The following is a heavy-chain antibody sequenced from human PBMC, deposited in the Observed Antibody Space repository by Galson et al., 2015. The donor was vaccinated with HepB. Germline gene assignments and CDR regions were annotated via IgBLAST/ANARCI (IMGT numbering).Heavy chain of an antibody. CDR1: GYTFSGYY. Sequence: SVKVSCKASGYTFSGYYLHWARQAPGQGLEWVGWINPNGGATNYAQKFQGRVTMTRDTSITTAFLELSRLTSDDAAVYYCARQGSSWSSSDFDLWGQGTLLIVSS. CDR2: INPNGGAT. CDR3: ARQGSSWSSSDFDL. D-gene: IGHD6-6*01. V-gene: IGHV1-2*02. J-gene: IGHJ3*01.